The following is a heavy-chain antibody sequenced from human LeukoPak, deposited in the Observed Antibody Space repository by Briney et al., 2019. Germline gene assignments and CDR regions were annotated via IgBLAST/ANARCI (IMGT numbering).Heavy chain of an antibody. Sequence: ASVKVSCKASGGTFSSYGISWVRQAPGQGLERMGWISAYNGNTNYAQKLQGRVTMTTDTSTSTAYMELRSLRSDDTAVYYCARDLGDYYDSSGYYSLNWFDPWGQGTLVTVSS. D-gene: IGHD3-22*01. CDR3: ARDLGDYYDSSGYYSLNWFDP. CDR2: ISAYNGNT. J-gene: IGHJ5*02. V-gene: IGHV1-18*01. CDR1: GGTFSSYG.